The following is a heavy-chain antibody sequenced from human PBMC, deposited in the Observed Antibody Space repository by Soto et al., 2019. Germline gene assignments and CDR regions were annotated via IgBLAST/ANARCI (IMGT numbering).Heavy chain of an antibody. CDR1: GYTFTGYY. D-gene: IGHD3-3*01. V-gene: IGHV1-2*04. CDR3: ARDRKVGYDFWSGSSFYSYGMDV. J-gene: IGHJ6*02. CDR2: INPNSGGT. Sequence: ASVKVSCKASGYTFTGYYMHWVRQAPGQGLEWMGWINPNSGGTNYAQKFQGWVTMTRDTSISTAYMELSRLRSDDTAVYYCARDRKVGYDFWSGSSFYSYGMDVWGQGTTVTVTS.